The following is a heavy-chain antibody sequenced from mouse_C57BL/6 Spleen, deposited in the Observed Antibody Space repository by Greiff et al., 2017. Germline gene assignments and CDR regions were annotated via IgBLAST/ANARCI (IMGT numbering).Heavy chain of an antibody. D-gene: IGHD3-1*01. CDR2: IDPSDSYT. J-gene: IGHJ2*01. CDR1: GYTFTSYW. CDR3: ARSRGLTAPFDY. Sequence: QVQLQQPGAELVKPGASVKLSCKASGYTFTSYWMQWVKQRPGQGLEWIGEIDPSDSYTNYNQKFKGKATLTVDTSSSTAYMQLSSLTSEDSAVYYCARSRGLTAPFDYWGQGTTLTVSS. V-gene: IGHV1-50*01.